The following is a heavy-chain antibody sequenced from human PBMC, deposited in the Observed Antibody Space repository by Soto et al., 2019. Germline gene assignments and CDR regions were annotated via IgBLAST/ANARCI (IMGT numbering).Heavy chain of an antibody. V-gene: IGHV1-58*01. Sequence: QMQLVQSGPEVKKPGTSVKVSCKASGFTFTSSAVQWVRQARGQRLEWIGWIVVGSGNTNYAQKFQERVTITRDMSTSTAYMELSSLRSEDTAVYYCAALRQLGRTIDYWGQGTLVTVSS. CDR2: IVVGSGNT. D-gene: IGHD7-27*01. CDR1: GFTFTSSA. CDR3: AALRQLGRTIDY. J-gene: IGHJ4*02.